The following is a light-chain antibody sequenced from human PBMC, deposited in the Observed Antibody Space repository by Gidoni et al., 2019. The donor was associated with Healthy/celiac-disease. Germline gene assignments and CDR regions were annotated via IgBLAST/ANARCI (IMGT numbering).Light chain of an antibody. Sequence: PGQRVTISCSGSSSNIGSNYVYWYQQHPGTAPKLLIYRNNQRPSGVPDRFSGSKSCTSASLSISGLLSEDEAYYYCAAWDDSLSGPWVFGGGTKLTVL. V-gene: IGLV1-47*01. CDR1: SSNIGSNY. CDR2: RNN. J-gene: IGLJ3*02. CDR3: AAWDDSLSGPWV.